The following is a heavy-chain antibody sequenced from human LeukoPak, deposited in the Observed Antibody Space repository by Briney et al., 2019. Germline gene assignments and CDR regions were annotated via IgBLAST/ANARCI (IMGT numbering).Heavy chain of an antibody. CDR1: GGTFSSYA. CDR3: ARDLPTSVAGPS. Sequence: GASVKVSCKASGGTFSSYAISWVRQAPGQGLEWMGGIIPIFGTANYAQKFQGRATITTDESTSTAYMELSSLRSEDTAVYYCARDLPTSVAGPSWGQGTLVTVSS. CDR2: IIPIFGTA. D-gene: IGHD2-15*01. J-gene: IGHJ5*02. V-gene: IGHV1-69*05.